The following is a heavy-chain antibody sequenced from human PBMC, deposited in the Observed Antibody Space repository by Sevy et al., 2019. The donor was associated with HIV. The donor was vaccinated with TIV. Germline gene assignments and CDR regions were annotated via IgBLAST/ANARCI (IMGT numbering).Heavy chain of an antibody. D-gene: IGHD5-12*01. V-gene: IGHV1-3*01. CDR3: AREGYSGYGGFDY. J-gene: IGHJ4*02. CDR2: INAGNGNT. Sequence: ASVEVSCKASGYTFTSYAMHWVRQAPGQRLEWMGWINAGNGNTKYSQKFLGRVTITRDTSASTAYMELSSLRSEDTAVYYCAREGYSGYGGFDYWGQGTLVTVSS. CDR1: GYTFTSYA.